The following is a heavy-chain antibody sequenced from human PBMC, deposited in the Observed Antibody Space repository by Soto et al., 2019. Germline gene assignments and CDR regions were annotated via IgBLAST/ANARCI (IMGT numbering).Heavy chain of an antibody. Sequence: SETRSLTCTVSGGSISSGDYYWSWIRQPPGKGLEWIGNIYYSGSTYYNPSLKSRVTISVDTSKNQFSLKLSSVTAADTAVYYCARDDVLVPAAILWGQGTLVTVSS. CDR1: GGSISSGDYY. J-gene: IGHJ4*02. CDR3: ARDDVLVPAAIL. V-gene: IGHV4-30-4*01. CDR2: IYYSGST. D-gene: IGHD2-2*01.